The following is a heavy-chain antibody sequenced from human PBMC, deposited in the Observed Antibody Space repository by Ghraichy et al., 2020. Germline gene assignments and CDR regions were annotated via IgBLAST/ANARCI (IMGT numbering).Heavy chain of an antibody. D-gene: IGHD2-21*01. Sequence: GGSLRLSCAASGFTVSSYAMSWVRQAPGKGLEWVSAISGSGGSTYYADSVKGRFTISRDNSKNTLYLQMNSLRAEDTAVYYCAKSLARGVIGGFDYWGQGTLVTVSS. V-gene: IGHV3-23*01. CDR3: AKSLARGVIGGFDY. CDR1: GFTVSSYA. CDR2: ISGSGGST. J-gene: IGHJ4*02.